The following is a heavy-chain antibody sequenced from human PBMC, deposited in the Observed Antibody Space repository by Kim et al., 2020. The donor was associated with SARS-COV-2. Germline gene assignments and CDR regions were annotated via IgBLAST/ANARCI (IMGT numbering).Heavy chain of an antibody. D-gene: IGHD2-2*01. CDR3: ARERRSIVVVPAEINAFDI. Sequence: RFTISRDNSKNTLYLQMNSLRAEDTAVYYCARERRSIVVVPAEINAFDIWGQGTMVTVSS. V-gene: IGHV3-30*01. J-gene: IGHJ3*02.